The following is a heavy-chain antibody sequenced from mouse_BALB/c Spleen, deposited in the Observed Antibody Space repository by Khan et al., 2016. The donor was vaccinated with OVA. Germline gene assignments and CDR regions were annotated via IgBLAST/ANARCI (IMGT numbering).Heavy chain of an antibody. J-gene: IGHJ2*01. V-gene: IGHV1S81*02. Sequence: QVQLQQSGAELVKAGASVKMSCKASGYTFTSYWMHWVKQRLGQGLEWFAETNPTNGRTSYNEKFKSKATLTVDKSSSTAYMLLSGPTFEDSAVYYSARIKKIVATYFDYWGQGTTLTVSS. CDR1: GYTFTSYW. D-gene: IGHD1-1*01. CDR3: ARIKKIVATYFDY. CDR2: TNPTNGRT.